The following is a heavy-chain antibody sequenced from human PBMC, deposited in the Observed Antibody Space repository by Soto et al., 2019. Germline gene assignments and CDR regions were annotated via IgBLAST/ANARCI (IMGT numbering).Heavy chain of an antibody. V-gene: IGHV4-34*01. CDR1: GGSSSGYY. J-gene: IGHJ4*02. D-gene: IGHD2-8*01. Sequence: PAETLSLTCAGYGGSSSGYYWSWIRQPPGKGLEWIGKINHSGSTNYNPSLKSRVTISVDTSKNQFSLKLSSVTAADTAVYYCARGIRYCTNGVCYRDRIDYWGQGTVVTVSS. CDR2: INHSGST. CDR3: ARGIRYCTNGVCYRDRIDY.